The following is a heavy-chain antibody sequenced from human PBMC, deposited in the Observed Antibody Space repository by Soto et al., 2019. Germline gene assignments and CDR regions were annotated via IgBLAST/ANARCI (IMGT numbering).Heavy chain of an antibody. V-gene: IGHV3-21*01. CDR1: GFTFSSYS. J-gene: IGHJ4*02. CDR2: ISSSSSYI. CDR3: ARDPVDYGYSYGYY. D-gene: IGHD5-18*01. Sequence: EVQLVESGGGLVKPGGSLRLSCAASGFTFSSYSMNWVRQAPGKGLEWVSSISSSSSYIYYADSVKGRFTISRDNAKNSLYLQRNSLRAEDTAVYYCARDPVDYGYSYGYYWGQGTLVTVSS.